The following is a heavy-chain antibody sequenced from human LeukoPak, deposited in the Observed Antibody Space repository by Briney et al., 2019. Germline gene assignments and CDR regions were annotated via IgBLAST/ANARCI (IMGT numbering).Heavy chain of an antibody. CDR2: IYQSGDA. Sequence: SSETLSLTCTVSGYPISSGNYWGWIRQPPGKGLEWMGSIYQSGDAYNKPSLKSRVTISLDTSKNQISLKLSSVTAADTAVYYCARDAVSGAGYYYYYMDVWGKGTTVTVSS. J-gene: IGHJ6*03. D-gene: IGHD6-19*01. CDR1: GYPISSGNY. V-gene: IGHV4-38-2*02. CDR3: ARDAVSGAGYYYYYMDV.